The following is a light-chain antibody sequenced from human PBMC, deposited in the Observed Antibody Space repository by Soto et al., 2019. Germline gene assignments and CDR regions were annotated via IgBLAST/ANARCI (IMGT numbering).Light chain of an antibody. CDR1: QSISSY. V-gene: IGKV1-39*01. J-gene: IGKJ4*01. CDR2: AAS. Sequence: DLQMTQSPSSLSASVGNRVTITFRASQSISSYLNWYQQKPGKDPKLLIYAASSLQSGVPSRFSGSGSGTDFTLTISSLQPEDFATYYCQQSYSTPLTFGGGNKGDIK. CDR3: QQSYSTPLT.